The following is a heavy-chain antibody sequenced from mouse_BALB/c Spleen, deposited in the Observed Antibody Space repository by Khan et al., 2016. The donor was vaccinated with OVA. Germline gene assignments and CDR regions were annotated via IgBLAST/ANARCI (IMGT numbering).Heavy chain of an antibody. V-gene: IGHV3-2*02. Sequence: EVQLQDSGPGLVKPSQSLSLTCTVTGYSITRDYAWNWIRQFPGNKLEWMAYISNSGSTSYNPSLKSRISITRDTSKNQFCLQLNSVTTEDNATYCCASELGRYYAMDYWGQGTSVTVSS. CDR2: ISNSGST. CDR3: ASELGRYYAMDY. D-gene: IGHD4-1*01. J-gene: IGHJ4*01. CDR1: GYSITRDYA.